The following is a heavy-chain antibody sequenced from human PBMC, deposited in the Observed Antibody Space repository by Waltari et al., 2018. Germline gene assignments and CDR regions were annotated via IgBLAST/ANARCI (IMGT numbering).Heavy chain of an antibody. D-gene: IGHD2-2*03. CDR3: ARQTLGYCTSAACRRLET. CDR1: VYFINTGFL. Sequence: QVQLQESGPGLVRPPETLSLTGDVSVYFINTGFLRGWIRQPPGKGLEWIGNIYHDGTTYYNPSLKHRLMISLDTSKNQFSLRLNFVDVADTAVYYCARQTLGYCTSAACRRLETWGQGILVTVSS. CDR2: IYHDGTT. J-gene: IGHJ5*02. V-gene: IGHV4-38-2*01.